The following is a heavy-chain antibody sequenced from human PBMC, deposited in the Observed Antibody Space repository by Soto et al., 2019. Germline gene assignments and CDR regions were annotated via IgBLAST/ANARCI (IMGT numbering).Heavy chain of an antibody. Sequence: QVQLQESGPGLVKPSQTLSLTCTVSGGSISSGDYYWSWIRQPPGKGLEWLGYIYYSGSTYYNPSLKSRVTISVDTAKNQFSLKLSSVTAADTAVYYCARGVVVSVQVDYWGQGTLVTVSS. J-gene: IGHJ4*02. CDR1: GGSISSGDYY. V-gene: IGHV4-30-4*01. D-gene: IGHD2-21*01. CDR2: IYYSGST. CDR3: ARGVVVSVQVDY.